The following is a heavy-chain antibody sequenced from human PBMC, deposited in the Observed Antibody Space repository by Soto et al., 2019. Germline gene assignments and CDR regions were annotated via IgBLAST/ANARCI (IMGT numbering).Heavy chain of an antibody. CDR3: AREASVLIPAAQPSRFDS. V-gene: IGHV1-18*01. CDR1: GYSFMKYG. D-gene: IGHD2-2*01. Sequence: GALVKVSCKGFGYSFMKYGINWVRQAPGQGLEWVGWISPYSGYTHSAQKFHGRLTLTTDTAASTAYMELRILRSADTALYYCAREASVLIPAAQPSRFDSWGQGTLVTVS. J-gene: IGHJ4*02. CDR2: ISPYSGYT.